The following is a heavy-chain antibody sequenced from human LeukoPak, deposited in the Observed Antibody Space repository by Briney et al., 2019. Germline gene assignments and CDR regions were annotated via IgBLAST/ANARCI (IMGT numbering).Heavy chain of an antibody. Sequence: GGSLRLSCTTSGFNFGDRAMSWVGQAPGKGLEWVANIKQDGSEKYYVDSVKGRFTISRDNAKNSLYLQMNSLRAEDTAVYYCAREGRDGYLDYWGQGTLVTVSS. CDR2: IKQDGSEK. D-gene: IGHD3-10*01. CDR3: AREGRDGYLDY. V-gene: IGHV3-7*01. CDR1: GFNFGDRA. J-gene: IGHJ4*02.